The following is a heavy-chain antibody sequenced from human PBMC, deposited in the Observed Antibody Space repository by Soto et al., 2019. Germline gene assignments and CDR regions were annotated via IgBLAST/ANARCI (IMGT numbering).Heavy chain of an antibody. V-gene: IGHV1-3*01. Sequence: ASVKVSCKASGYTFTNYAMHWVRQAPGQRLEWMGWINAGNGDTEYSQKFQGRVTITRDTSASTAYMELSSLRSEDTAVYYCARGGSDNWPFDYWGQGTLVTSPQ. J-gene: IGHJ4*02. CDR3: ARGGSDNWPFDY. D-gene: IGHD1-1*01. CDR1: GYTFTNYA. CDR2: INAGNGDT.